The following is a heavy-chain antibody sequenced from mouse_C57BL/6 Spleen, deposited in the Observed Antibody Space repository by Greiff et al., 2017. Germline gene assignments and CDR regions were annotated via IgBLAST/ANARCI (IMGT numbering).Heavy chain of an antibody. J-gene: IGHJ4*01. CDR2: INPTNGGT. Sequence: QVQLQQSGTELVKPGASVKLSCKASGYTFTSYWMHWVKQRPGQGLEWIGNINPTNGGTNYNEKFKSKATLTVDKSSSTAYMQLSSLTSEDSAVYYCAIECRHVYYARDYWGQGTSVTVSS. CDR3: AIECRHVYYARDY. V-gene: IGHV1-53*01. CDR1: GYTFTSYW.